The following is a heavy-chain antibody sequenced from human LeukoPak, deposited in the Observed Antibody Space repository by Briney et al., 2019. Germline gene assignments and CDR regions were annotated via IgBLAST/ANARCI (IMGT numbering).Heavy chain of an antibody. V-gene: IGHV3-48*02. CDR2: ISSSSSTI. CDR1: GFTFSNYE. D-gene: IGHD6-13*01. CDR3: ARDAAAGTYWYFDL. Sequence: GGSLRLSCAASGFTFSNYEMNWVRQAPGKGLEWVSYISSSSSTIYYADSVKGRLSISRDNAKNSLYLQMNSLRDEDTAVYYCARDAAAGTYWYFDLWGRGTLVTVSS. J-gene: IGHJ2*01.